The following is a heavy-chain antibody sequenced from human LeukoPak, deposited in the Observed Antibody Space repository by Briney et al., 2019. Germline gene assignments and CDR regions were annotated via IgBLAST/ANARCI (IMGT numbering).Heavy chain of an antibody. CDR2: ISSSSSYI. V-gene: IGHV3-21*01. Sequence: GGSLRLSCAASGFTFSSYSMNWVRQAPGKGLEWVSSISSSSSYIYYADSVKGRFTISRDNAKNSLYLQMNSLRAEDTAVYYCARSGVDFWSGRDNWFDPWGQGTLVTVSS. CDR3: ARSGVDFWSGRDNWFDP. D-gene: IGHD3-3*01. CDR1: GFTFSSYS. J-gene: IGHJ5*02.